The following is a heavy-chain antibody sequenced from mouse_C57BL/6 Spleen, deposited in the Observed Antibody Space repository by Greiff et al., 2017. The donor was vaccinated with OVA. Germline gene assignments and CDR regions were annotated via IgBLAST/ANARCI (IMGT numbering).Heavy chain of an antibody. D-gene: IGHD2-3*01. CDR1: GYTFTDYY. CDR2: INPYNGGT. V-gene: IGHV1-19*01. CDR3: ADIYDGSLYYFDY. Sequence: VQLQPSGPVLVKPGASVKMSCKASGYTFTDYYMNWVKQSHGKSLEWIGVINPYNGGTSYNQKFKGKATLTVDKSSSTAYMELNSLTSEDSAVYYCADIYDGSLYYFDYWGQGTTLTVSS. J-gene: IGHJ2*01.